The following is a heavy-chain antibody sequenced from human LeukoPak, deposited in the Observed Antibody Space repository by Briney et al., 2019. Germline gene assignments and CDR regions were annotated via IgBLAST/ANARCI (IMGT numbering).Heavy chain of an antibody. CDR3: ARTLVVVMYYGMDV. D-gene: IGHD3-22*01. Sequence: GRSLRLSCAASGFTFNDYAMHWVRQAPGKGLEWVAVISYDGSNKYYADSVKGRFTISRDNSKNTLYLQMNSLRAEDTAVYYCARTLVVVMYYGMDVWGQGTTVTVSS. V-gene: IGHV3-30-3*01. CDR1: GFTFNDYA. J-gene: IGHJ6*02. CDR2: ISYDGSNK.